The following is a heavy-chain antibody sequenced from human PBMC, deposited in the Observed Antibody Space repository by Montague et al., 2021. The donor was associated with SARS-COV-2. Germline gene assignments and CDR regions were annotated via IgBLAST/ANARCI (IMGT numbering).Heavy chain of an antibody. D-gene: IGHD3-22*01. CDR2: ITGSGGST. J-gene: IGHJ4*02. CDR3: AKGYYYDTSGYLHPFDY. CDR1: GFTFRSYD. V-gene: IGHV3-23*01. Sequence: SLRLSCAASGFTFRSYDMSWVRQAPGKGLEWVSGITGSGGSTYYADSVKGRFTISRDNSKNTLYLQMNSLRAEDTAVYYCAKGYYYDTSGYLHPFDYWGQGTLVTVSS.